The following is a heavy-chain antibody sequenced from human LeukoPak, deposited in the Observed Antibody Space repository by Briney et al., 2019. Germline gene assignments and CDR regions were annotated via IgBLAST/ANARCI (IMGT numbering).Heavy chain of an antibody. D-gene: IGHD3-22*01. Sequence: GGCLRLSCAASGFTFSNAWMNWVRQAPGKGLEWVGRITTKTDGGTSDYAAPVKGRFTISRDDSKNTLHLQMNSLKTEDTAVYYCTTAPRYDSSGYQGFDYWGQGTLVTVSP. J-gene: IGHJ4*02. CDR1: GFTFSNAW. CDR2: ITTKTDGGTS. CDR3: TTAPRYDSSGYQGFDY. V-gene: IGHV3-15*01.